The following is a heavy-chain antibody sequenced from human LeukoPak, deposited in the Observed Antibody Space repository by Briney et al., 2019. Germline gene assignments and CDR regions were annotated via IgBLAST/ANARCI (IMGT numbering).Heavy chain of an antibody. CDR3: ARRAWGALTTKTDHFDY. CDR2: IYPGDSDT. J-gene: IGHJ4*02. D-gene: IGHD4/OR15-4a*01. Sequence: GESLKISCKGSGYSFTSDWTIWVGQMPGKGLEGWGIIYPGDSDTRYSPSFQGQVTISADKSISTAYLQWSSLKASDTAMYYCARRAWGALTTKTDHFDYWGQGTLVTVSS. CDR1: GYSFTSDW. V-gene: IGHV5-51*01.